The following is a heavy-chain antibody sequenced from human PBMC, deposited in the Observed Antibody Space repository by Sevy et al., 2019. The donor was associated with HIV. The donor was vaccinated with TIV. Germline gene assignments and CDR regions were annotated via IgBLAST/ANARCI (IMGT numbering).Heavy chain of an antibody. Sequence: GGSLRLSCAASGFTFSDYYMSWIRQAPGKGLEWVSYISSSSSYKNYADSVKGRFTISRDNAKNSLYLQMNSLRAEDTAVYYGARARLAAAGTSLLDYWGQGTLVTVSS. CDR1: GFTFSDYY. CDR2: ISSSSSYK. D-gene: IGHD6-13*01. V-gene: IGHV3-11*06. J-gene: IGHJ4*02. CDR3: ARARLAAAGTSLLDY.